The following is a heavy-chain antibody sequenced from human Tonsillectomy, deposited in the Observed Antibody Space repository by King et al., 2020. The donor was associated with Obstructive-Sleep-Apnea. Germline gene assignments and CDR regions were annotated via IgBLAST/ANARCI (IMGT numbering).Heavy chain of an antibody. CDR3: ARWNEGFDY. Sequence: QLQESGPGLVRPSETLSLTCTVPGGSITNYYWGWIRQPPGKGLEWIGYIYYSVITDYNPALRGRVTISVDTSKNQLPLRVTSVPAADTAEYFCARWNEGFDYWGQGTLVTVSS. CDR1: GGSITNYY. J-gene: IGHJ4*02. CDR2: IYYSVIT. V-gene: IGHV4-59*08. D-gene: IGHD1-1*01.